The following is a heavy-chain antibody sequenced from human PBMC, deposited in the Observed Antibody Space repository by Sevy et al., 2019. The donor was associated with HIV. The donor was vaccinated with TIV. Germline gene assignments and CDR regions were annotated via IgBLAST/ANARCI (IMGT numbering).Heavy chain of an antibody. Sequence: GGSLRLSCAASGFTFSSYSMNWVRQAPGKGLEWVSSISSSSSYIYYADSVKGRFTISRDNAKNSLYLQMNSLRAEDTAMYCCARIPVAGTWVLPQTPDYWGQGTLVTVSS. CDR3: ARIPVAGTWVLPQTPDY. D-gene: IGHD6-19*01. J-gene: IGHJ4*02. CDR1: GFTFSSYS. CDR2: ISSSSSYI. V-gene: IGHV3-21*01.